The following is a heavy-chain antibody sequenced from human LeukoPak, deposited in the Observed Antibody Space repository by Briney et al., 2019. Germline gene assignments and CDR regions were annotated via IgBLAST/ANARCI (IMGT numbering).Heavy chain of an antibody. V-gene: IGHV4-38-2*02. CDR2: IYHSGST. D-gene: IGHD3-9*01. Sequence: SETLSLTCAVSGYSISSGYYWGWIRQPPGKGLEWIGSIYHSGSTYYNPSLKSRVTISVDTSKNQFSLKLSSVTAADTAVYYCARDNGPLDWHHWYFDLWGRGTLVTVSS. CDR1: GYSISSGYY. J-gene: IGHJ2*01. CDR3: ARDNGPLDWHHWYFDL.